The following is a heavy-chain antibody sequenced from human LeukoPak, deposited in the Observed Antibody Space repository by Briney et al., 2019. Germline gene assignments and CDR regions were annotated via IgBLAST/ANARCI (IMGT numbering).Heavy chain of an antibody. Sequence: SETLSLTCTVSGGSISSYYWSWIRQPPGKGLEWIGYIYYSGSTNYNPSLKSRVTISVDTSKNQFSLKLSSVTAADTAVYYCARTRASWHDFWSGYFQGYYMDVWGKGTTVTVSS. D-gene: IGHD3-3*01. CDR1: GGSISSYY. V-gene: IGHV4-59*01. CDR3: ARTRASWHDFWSGYFQGYYMDV. J-gene: IGHJ6*03. CDR2: IYYSGST.